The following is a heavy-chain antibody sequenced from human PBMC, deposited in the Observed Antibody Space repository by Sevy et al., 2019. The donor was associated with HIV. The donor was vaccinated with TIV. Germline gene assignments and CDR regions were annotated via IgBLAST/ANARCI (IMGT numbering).Heavy chain of an antibody. J-gene: IGHJ4*02. CDR2: ISYDGSTT. Sequence: GGSLRLSCAASGFTFSNYPMHRVRQAPGKGLEWVAVISYDGSTTYYADSLKGRFTISRDTSKSTLYLQVNSLRAEDAAVYYCARAALTSGYLYYFDYWGQGTLVTVSS. D-gene: IGHD3-22*01. CDR1: GFTFSNYP. V-gene: IGHV3-30*04. CDR3: ARAALTSGYLYYFDY.